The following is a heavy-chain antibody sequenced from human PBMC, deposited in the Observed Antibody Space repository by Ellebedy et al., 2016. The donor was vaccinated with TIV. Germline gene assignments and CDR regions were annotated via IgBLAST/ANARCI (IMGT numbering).Heavy chain of an antibody. J-gene: IGHJ1*01. D-gene: IGHD3-22*01. CDR3: ARDYDSSGYSPFQH. Sequence: GESLKISCAASGFSFNNYWMNWARQAPGKGLEWVANIKQDGSEQYYVDSVKGRFTISRDNSKNTLYLQMNSLRAEDTAVYYCARDYDSSGYSPFQHWGQGTLVTVSS. CDR2: IKQDGSEQ. CDR1: GFSFNNYW. V-gene: IGHV3-7*03.